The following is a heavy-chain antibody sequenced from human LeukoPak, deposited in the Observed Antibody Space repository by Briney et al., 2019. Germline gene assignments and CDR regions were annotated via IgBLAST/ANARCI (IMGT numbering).Heavy chain of an antibody. J-gene: IGHJ5*02. D-gene: IGHD3-10*01. CDR2: ISYDGSKK. Sequence: GGSLRLSCAASEFTFNTYGMHWVRQAPGKGLEWVALISYDGSKKYYADSVKGRFTISRDNPRNTLYLQMNILRTEDTAVYYCAKEGTPQVSTWYDLWGQGTQVIVSS. CDR1: EFTFNTYG. V-gene: IGHV3-30*18. CDR3: AKEGTPQVSTWYDL.